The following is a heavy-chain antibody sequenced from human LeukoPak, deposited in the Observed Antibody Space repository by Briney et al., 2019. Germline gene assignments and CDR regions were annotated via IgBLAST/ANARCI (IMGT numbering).Heavy chain of an antibody. CDR2: IKPDGSEK. CDR3: ARSRIDY. Sequence: HPGGSLRLSCAASGFTFSSHWMTWVRQAPGKGLEWVANIKPDGSEKYYVDSVKGRLTISRDNANNILYLQMNSLRGEDTAVYYCARSRIDYWGQGTLVTVSS. J-gene: IGHJ4*02. CDR1: GFTFSSHW. V-gene: IGHV3-7*05.